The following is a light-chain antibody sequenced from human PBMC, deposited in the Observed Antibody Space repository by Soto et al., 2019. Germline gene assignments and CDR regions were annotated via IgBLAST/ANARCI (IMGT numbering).Light chain of an antibody. V-gene: IGLV1-44*01. CDR3: ASWDDSLNIWV. Sequence: QSVLTQPPSASGNPGQRVTISCSGSSANLARNSVNWYQQFPGTATKLLIHKTDQRPSGVPDRFYGSKSGTSASLAITGLQSEDEGDYDCASWDDSLNIWVFGGGTKLTVL. CDR1: SANLARNS. J-gene: IGLJ3*02. CDR2: KTD.